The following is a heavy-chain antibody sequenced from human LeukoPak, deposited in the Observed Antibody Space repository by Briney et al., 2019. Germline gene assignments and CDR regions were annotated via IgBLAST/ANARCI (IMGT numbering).Heavy chain of an antibody. J-gene: IGHJ4*02. CDR3: ARGDLHGDSPYDY. Sequence: SETLSLTCIVSGGSISSSIYYWSWIRQPPGKGLEWIGYIYYSGSTNYNPSLKSRVTISVDTSKNQFSLKLSSVTAADTAVYYCARGDLHGDSPYDYWGQGALVTVSS. D-gene: IGHD4-17*01. CDR2: IYYSGST. V-gene: IGHV4-61*01. CDR1: GGSISSSIYY.